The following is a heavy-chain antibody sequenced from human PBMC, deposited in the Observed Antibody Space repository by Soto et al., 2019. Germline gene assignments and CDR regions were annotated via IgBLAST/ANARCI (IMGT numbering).Heavy chain of an antibody. CDR2: INAGNGNT. Sequence: GASVKVSCKASGYTFTSYVMHWVRQAPGQRLEWMGWINAGNGNTKYSQKFQGRVTITRDTSASTAYMELSSLRPEDTAVYYCARILGYCSGGSCDYWGQGTLVTVSS. J-gene: IGHJ4*02. CDR3: ARILGYCSGGSCDY. CDR1: GYTFTSYV. V-gene: IGHV1-3*01. D-gene: IGHD2-15*01.